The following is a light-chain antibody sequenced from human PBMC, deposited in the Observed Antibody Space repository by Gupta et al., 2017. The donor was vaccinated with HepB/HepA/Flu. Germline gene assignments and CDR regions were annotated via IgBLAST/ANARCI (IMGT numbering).Light chain of an antibody. CDR1: SSDVGSYNR. CDR2: EVN. Sequence: QSALTQPPSVSGSPGQSVTISCTGRSSDVGSYNRVSWYQQPPGTAPKLMIYEVNNRPSGVPDRFSGSKSGNTASLTISGLQAEDEADYFCNSYTTSSTYVFGTGTKVTVL. J-gene: IGLJ1*01. CDR3: NSYTTSSTYV. V-gene: IGLV2-18*02.